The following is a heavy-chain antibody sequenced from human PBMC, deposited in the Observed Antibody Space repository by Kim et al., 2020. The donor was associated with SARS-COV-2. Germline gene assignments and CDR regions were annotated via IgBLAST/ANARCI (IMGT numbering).Heavy chain of an antibody. CDR1: GFTFSSYW. V-gene: IGHV3-7*01. CDR3: ARDYARPHWGGFDY. Sequence: GGSLRLSCAASGFTFSSYWMSWVRRAPGKGLEWVANIKQDGSEKYYVDSVKGRFTISRDNAKNSLYLQMNSLRAEDTAVYYCARDYARPHWGGFDYWGQGTLVTISS. CDR2: IKQDGSEK. J-gene: IGHJ4*02. D-gene: IGHD7-27*01.